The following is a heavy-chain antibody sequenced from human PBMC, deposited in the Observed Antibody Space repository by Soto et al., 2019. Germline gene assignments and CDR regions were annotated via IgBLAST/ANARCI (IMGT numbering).Heavy chain of an antibody. CDR1: GGTFSSYA. CDR3: ARDMVRGVIIIPGMDV. J-gene: IGHJ6*02. Sequence: GASVKVSCKASGGTFSSYAISWVRQAPGQGLEWMGGIIPIFGTANYAQKFQGRVTITADKSTSTAYMELSSLRSEETAVYYCARDMVRGVIIIPGMDVWGQGTTVTVSS. D-gene: IGHD3-10*01. CDR2: IIPIFGTA. V-gene: IGHV1-69*06.